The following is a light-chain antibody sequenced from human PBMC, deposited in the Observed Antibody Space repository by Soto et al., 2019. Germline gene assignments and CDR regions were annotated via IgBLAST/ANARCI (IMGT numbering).Light chain of an antibody. V-gene: IGKV3-15*01. Sequence: EIVMTQSPATLSVSPVERATLSFRASQSVNSNLAWYQQKPGQAPRLLIYGASTRATGIPARFSGSGSGTEFTLTISSLQSEDFAVYYCQQYNNWPPEFGQGTKVDI. J-gene: IGKJ1*01. CDR1: QSVNSN. CDR2: GAS. CDR3: QQYNNWPPE.